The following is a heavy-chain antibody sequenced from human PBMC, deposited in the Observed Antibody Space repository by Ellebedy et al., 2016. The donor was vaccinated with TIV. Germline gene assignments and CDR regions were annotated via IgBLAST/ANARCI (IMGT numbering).Heavy chain of an antibody. Sequence: ASVKVSCXASGYTFTGYYMHWVRQAPAQGLEWMGWINPNSGGTNYAQKFQGRVTMTRDTSISTAYMELSRLRSDDTAVYYCARVLRYFDWFPHWGQGTLVTVSS. V-gene: IGHV1-2*02. CDR2: INPNSGGT. CDR1: GYTFTGYY. CDR3: ARVLRYFDWFPH. J-gene: IGHJ1*01. D-gene: IGHD3-9*01.